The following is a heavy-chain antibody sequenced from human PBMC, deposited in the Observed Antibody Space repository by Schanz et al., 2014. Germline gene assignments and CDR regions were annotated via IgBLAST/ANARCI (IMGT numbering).Heavy chain of an antibody. J-gene: IGHJ4*02. V-gene: IGHV3-21*01. D-gene: IGHD6-6*01. CDR2: ISSTSSYI. CDR3: VPMSIAAQ. Sequence: EVRLLESGGGLVQPGGSLRLSCVASGFTFNSYAMSWVRQAPGKGLEWVSSISSTSSYIFYADSVKGRFTISRDNAKNSLYLQMNSLRAEDTAVYYCVPMSIAAQWGQGTLVTVSS. CDR1: GFTFNSYA.